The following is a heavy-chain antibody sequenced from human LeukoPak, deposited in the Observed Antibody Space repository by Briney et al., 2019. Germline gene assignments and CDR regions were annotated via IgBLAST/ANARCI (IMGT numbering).Heavy chain of an antibody. CDR1: GGSISSDY. D-gene: IGHD3-3*01. J-gene: IGHJ3*02. V-gene: IGHV3-23*01. CDR3: AKEGITIFGVAHDAFDI. Sequence: ETLSLTCTVSGGSISSDYWSWVRQAPGKGLEWVSAISGSGGSTYYADSVKGRFTISRDNSKNTLYLQMNSLRAEDTAVYYCAKEGITIFGVAHDAFDIWGQGTMVTVSS. CDR2: ISGSGGST.